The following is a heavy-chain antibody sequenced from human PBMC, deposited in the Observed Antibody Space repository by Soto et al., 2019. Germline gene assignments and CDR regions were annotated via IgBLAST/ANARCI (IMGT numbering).Heavy chain of an antibody. J-gene: IGHJ6*02. Sequence: SATLHPACHGSGGTISSSSDYWGWIRQPPGEGLEWIGSIYYSGNTYYTPSLKSRPTISVDTSKNQFSLKLSSVTAADTAVYYCARVRIAAAGTGYYYYYGMDVWGQGTTVTVSS. CDR3: ARVRIAAAGTGYYYYYGMDV. CDR1: GGTISSSSDY. V-gene: IGHV4-39*07. D-gene: IGHD6-13*01. CDR2: IYYSGNT.